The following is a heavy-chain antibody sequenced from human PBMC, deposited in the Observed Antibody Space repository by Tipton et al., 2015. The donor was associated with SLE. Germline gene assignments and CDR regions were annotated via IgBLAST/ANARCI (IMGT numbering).Heavy chain of an antibody. CDR3: ARGGGYSYGSDAFDI. CDR2: IYYSGST. J-gene: IGHJ3*02. Sequence: TLSLTCTVSGGSISSYYWSWIRQPPGKGLEWIGYIYYSGSTNYNPSLKSRVTISVDTSKNQFSLKLSSVTAADTAVYYCARGGGYSYGSDAFDIWGQGTMVTVSS. CDR1: GGSISSYY. D-gene: IGHD5-18*01. V-gene: IGHV4-59*01.